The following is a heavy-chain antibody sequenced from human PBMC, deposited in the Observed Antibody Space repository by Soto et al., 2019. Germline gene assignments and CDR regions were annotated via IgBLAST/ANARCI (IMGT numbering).Heavy chain of an antibody. CDR1: GGTFSSYA. CDR3: ARGLGREYSSLYYFDY. Sequence: QVQLVQSGAEVKKPGSSVKVSCKASGGTFSSYAISWVRQAPGQGLEWMGGIIPIFGTANYAQKFQGRVTITADESTSTAYIELSSLRSEATAVYYCARGLGREYSSLYYFDYWGQGTLVTVSS. J-gene: IGHJ4*02. D-gene: IGHD6-6*01. V-gene: IGHV1-69*01. CDR2: IIPIFGTA.